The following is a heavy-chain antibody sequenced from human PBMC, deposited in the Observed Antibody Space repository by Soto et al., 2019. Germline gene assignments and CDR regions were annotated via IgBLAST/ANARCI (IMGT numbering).Heavy chain of an antibody. Sequence: QVQLVESGGGLVQPGRSLRLSCAASGFTFSSYGMHWVRQAPGKGLEWVAVISYDGSNKYYADSVKGRFTISRDNSKNTLYLQMNSLRAEDTAVYYCAKLIEELYYYDSSGYWQVSGQGTMVTVSS. CDR3: AKLIEELYYYDSSGYWQV. CDR1: GFTFSSYG. V-gene: IGHV3-30*18. D-gene: IGHD3-22*01. CDR2: ISYDGSNK. J-gene: IGHJ3*01.